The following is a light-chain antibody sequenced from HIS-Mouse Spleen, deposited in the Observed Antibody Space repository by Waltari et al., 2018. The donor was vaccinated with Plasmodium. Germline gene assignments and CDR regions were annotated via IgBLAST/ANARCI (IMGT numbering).Light chain of an antibody. CDR2: EDS. V-gene: IGLV3-10*01. Sequence: SYELTQPPSVSVSPGQTARSTGSGAALPKKYAYWYQQKSGQAPVLVIYEDSNRPPGIPERFSGSSSGTMATLTISGAQVEDEADYYCYSTDSSGNHRVFGGGTKLTVL. CDR1: ALPKKY. J-gene: IGLJ3*02. CDR3: YSTDSSGNHRV.